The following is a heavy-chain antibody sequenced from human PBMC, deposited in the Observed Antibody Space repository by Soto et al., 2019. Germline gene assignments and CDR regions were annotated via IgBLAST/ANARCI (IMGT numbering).Heavy chain of an antibody. CDR1: GFTFSSYS. CDR3: ARDQSCSNTSCYVSYYLNV. Sequence: GGSLRLSCAASGFTFSSYSMNWVRQAPGKGLEWVSYISSSSTIYYADSVKGRFTISRDNAKNSLYLQMNSLRAEDTAVYFCARDQSCSNTSCYVSYYLNVWGKGTTVTVSS. CDR2: ISSSSTI. J-gene: IGHJ6*03. D-gene: IGHD2-2*01. V-gene: IGHV3-48*01.